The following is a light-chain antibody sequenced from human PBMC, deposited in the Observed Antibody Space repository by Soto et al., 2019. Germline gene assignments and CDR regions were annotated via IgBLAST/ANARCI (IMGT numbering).Light chain of an antibody. CDR1: QSVSSN. J-gene: IGKJ1*01. CDR3: HQYNNWLWT. Sequence: EIVVTQSPGTLSVSPGERATLSCRASQSVSSNLAWYQQKPGQAPRLLIYGASTRATGIPARFSGSGSGTEFTLTISSLQSEDFAVYYCHQYNNWLWTFGQGTKVDIK. V-gene: IGKV3-15*01. CDR2: GAS.